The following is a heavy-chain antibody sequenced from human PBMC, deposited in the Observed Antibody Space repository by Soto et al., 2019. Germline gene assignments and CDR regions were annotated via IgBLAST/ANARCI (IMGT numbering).Heavy chain of an antibody. CDR2: ISNYGNRK. V-gene: IGHV3-30*18. D-gene: IGHD6-6*01. CDR1: GFSFSSYG. CDR3: AKDRRQLSALDM. Sequence: QPGGSLRLSCAASGFSFSSYGMHWVRRAPGRGLEWVTVISNYGNRKYYGESVKGRFSVSRDNDKDTLYLQMNGLRPEDTGVYYCAKDRRQLSALDMWGQGTTVTVSS. J-gene: IGHJ3*02.